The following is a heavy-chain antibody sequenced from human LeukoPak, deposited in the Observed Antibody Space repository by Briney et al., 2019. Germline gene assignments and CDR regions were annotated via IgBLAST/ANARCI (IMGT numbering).Heavy chain of an antibody. D-gene: IGHD2-2*01. CDR2: IYYSGST. Sequence: SQTLSLTCTVSGGSISSGGYYWRWIRQHPGKGLEWIGYIYYSGSTYYNPSLKSRVTISVDTSKNQFSLKLSSVTAADTAVYYCARAKGYCSSTSCYSWFDPWGQGTLVTASS. CDR1: GGSISSGGYY. V-gene: IGHV4-31*03. CDR3: ARAKGYCSSTSCYSWFDP. J-gene: IGHJ5*02.